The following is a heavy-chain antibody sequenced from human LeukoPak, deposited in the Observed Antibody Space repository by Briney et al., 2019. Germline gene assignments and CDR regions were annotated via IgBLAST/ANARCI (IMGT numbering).Heavy chain of an antibody. J-gene: IGHJ4*02. CDR2: IYPGDSDT. V-gene: IGHV5-51*01. D-gene: IGHD3-22*01. Sequence: GESLKISCKGSGYSFTSYWIGWVRQMPEKGLEWMGIIYPGDSDTRYSPSCQGQVTISADKSISTAYLQWSSLKASDTAMYYCARRSDYYDSSGYYGDFDYWGQGTLVTVSS. CDR1: GYSFTSYW. CDR3: ARRSDYYDSSGYYGDFDY.